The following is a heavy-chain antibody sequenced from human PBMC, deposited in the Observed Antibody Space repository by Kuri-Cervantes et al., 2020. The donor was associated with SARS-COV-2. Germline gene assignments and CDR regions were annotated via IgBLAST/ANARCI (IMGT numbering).Heavy chain of an antibody. CDR3: ARPSLNTGSYFPD. CDR1: GCTFRCYW. D-gene: IGHD1-26*01. Sequence: GESLKISCAASGCTFRCYWMGWVRQAPGKGLEWVANIDQDGYEKYFVDSVKGRFSISRDNAKNSLFLQMNSLRAEDTAIYFCARPSLNTGSYFPDWGQGTLVTVSS. J-gene: IGHJ4*02. V-gene: IGHV3-7*03. CDR2: IDQDGYEK.